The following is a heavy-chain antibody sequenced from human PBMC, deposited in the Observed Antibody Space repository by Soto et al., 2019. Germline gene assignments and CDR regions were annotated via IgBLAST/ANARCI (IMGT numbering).Heavy chain of an antibody. J-gene: IGHJ5*02. Sequence: PSETLSLTCSVSGASLTNGLYFWVWIRQTPGKGLEWIGSISYSGTTYSNPSLKSRLTMSLDTSKNHFSLKLTSVTAADTAVYYCASEYSSSSWFDPWGQGALVTVSS. CDR1: GASLTNGLYF. CDR2: ISYSGTT. CDR3: ASEYSSSSWFDP. V-gene: IGHV4-39*02. D-gene: IGHD6-6*01.